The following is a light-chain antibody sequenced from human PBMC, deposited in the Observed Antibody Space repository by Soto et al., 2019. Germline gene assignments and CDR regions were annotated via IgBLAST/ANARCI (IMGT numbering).Light chain of an antibody. Sequence: ILLTLAQSRLCLPQGQRASLPCRASQSLSKTLAWYQQKPGQAPRLLIYGASNRATGIPARFSGSGSGTDFTLTISSLEPEDFAVYYCQQCSSYPLTFGGGTKVDIK. CDR3: QQCSSYPLT. V-gene: IGKV3-11*01. CDR1: QSLSKT. CDR2: GAS. J-gene: IGKJ4*01.